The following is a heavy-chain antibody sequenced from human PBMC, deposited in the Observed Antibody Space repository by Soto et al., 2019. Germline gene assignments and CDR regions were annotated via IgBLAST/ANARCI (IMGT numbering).Heavy chain of an antibody. CDR2: ISGTASRT. CDR1: GFTPTTTP. J-gene: IGHJ4*02. Sequence: PXGSLRLSCSGSGFTPTTTPLSWVRQPPGKGLEWVTTISGTASRTYYVDSVKGRFFISRDNYKNTVTLQMNNLTLDDTAVYYCATSFRYFDNWGQGTRVTVSS. V-gene: IGHV3-23*01. D-gene: IGHD3-9*01. CDR3: ATSFRYFDN.